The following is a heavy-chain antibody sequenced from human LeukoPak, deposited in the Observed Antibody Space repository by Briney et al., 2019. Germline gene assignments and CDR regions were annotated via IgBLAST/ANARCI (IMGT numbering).Heavy chain of an antibody. CDR2: IYHSGST. J-gene: IGHJ4*02. CDR3: ARLAYYYDSSGYYPPHYFDY. D-gene: IGHD3-22*01. V-gene: IGHV4-4*02. CDR1: GGSISSSNW. Sequence: SETLSLTCAVSGGSISSSNWWSWVRQPPGKGLEWIGEIYHSGSTNYNPSLKSRVTISVDTSKNQFSLKLSSVTAADTAVYYCARLAYYYDSSGYYPPHYFDYWGQGTLVTVSS.